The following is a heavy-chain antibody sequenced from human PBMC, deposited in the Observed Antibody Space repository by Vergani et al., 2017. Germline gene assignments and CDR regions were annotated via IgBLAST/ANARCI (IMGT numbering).Heavy chain of an antibody. CDR1: GYTFTSYY. CDR3: AXVNRLECSSTSCYENYYYGMDV. Sequence: QVQLVQSGAEVKKPGASVKVSCKASGYTFTSYYMHWVRQAPGQGLEWMGIINPSGGSTSYAQKFQGRVTMTRDTSTSTVYMELSSLRSEDTAVYYCAXVNRLECSSTSCYENYYYGMDVWGQGTTVTVSS. D-gene: IGHD2-2*01. CDR2: INPSGGST. J-gene: IGHJ6*02. V-gene: IGHV1-46*01.